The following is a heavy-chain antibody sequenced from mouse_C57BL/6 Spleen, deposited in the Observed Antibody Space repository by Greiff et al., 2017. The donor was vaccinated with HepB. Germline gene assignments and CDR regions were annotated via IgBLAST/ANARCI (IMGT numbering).Heavy chain of an antibody. D-gene: IGHD1-1*01. CDR1: GFTFSDYG. V-gene: IGHV5-17*01. CDR3: ARRDYGSSWAWFAY. CDR2: ISSGSSTI. Sequence: EVQLQESGGGLVKPGGSLKLSCAASGFTFSDYGMHWVRQAPEKGLEWVAYISSGSSTIYYADTVKGRFTISRDNAKNTLFLQMTSLRSEDTAMYYCARRDYGSSWAWFAYWGQGTLVTVSA. J-gene: IGHJ3*01.